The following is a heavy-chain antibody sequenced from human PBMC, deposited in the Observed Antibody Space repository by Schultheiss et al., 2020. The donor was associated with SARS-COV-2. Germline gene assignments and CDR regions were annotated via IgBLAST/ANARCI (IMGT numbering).Heavy chain of an antibody. CDR3: ATGFPAPPQFFDY. D-gene: IGHD3-10*01. CDR1: GGSISSGGYY. CDR2: IYYSGST. Sequence: SETLSLTCTVSGGSISSGGYYWSWIRQHPGKGLEWIGYIYYSGSTYYNPSLKSRVTISVDTSKNQFSLKLSSVTAADTAVYYCATGFPAPPQFFDYWGQGTLVTVSS. V-gene: IGHV4-31*03. J-gene: IGHJ4*02.